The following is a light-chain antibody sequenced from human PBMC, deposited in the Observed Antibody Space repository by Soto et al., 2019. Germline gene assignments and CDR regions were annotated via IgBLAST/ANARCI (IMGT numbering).Light chain of an antibody. Sequence: QSVLTQRPSASGSPGQSVTISCTGTSSDVGGYNYVSWYQQHPGKAPKLMIYEVSKRPSGVPDRFSGSKSGNTASLTVSGLQAEDEADYYCSSYAGSNNYVFGTGTKLTVL. V-gene: IGLV2-8*01. CDR1: SSDVGGYNY. CDR3: SSYAGSNNYV. CDR2: EVS. J-gene: IGLJ1*01.